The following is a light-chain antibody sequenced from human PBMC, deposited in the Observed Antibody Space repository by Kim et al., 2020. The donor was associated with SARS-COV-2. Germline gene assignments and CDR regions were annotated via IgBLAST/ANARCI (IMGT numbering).Light chain of an antibody. J-gene: IGKJ2*01. CDR3: QQYGSSPYT. V-gene: IGKV3-20*01. Sequence: EIVLTQSPGTLSLSPGERATLSCRASQTVSTYLAWYQQKPGQAPRLLIYGASRRASGIPDSFSGSGSGTDFTLTISRLEPEDFAVYYCQQYGSSPYTFGQGTQVEI. CDR2: GAS. CDR1: QTVSTY.